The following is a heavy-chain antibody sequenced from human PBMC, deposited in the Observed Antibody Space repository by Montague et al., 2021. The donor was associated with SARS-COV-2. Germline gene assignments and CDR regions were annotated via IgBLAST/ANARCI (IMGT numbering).Heavy chain of an antibody. J-gene: IGHJ4*02. CDR2: MYETGNM. CDR1: SGSLSNYY. D-gene: IGHD2-2*02. Sequence: SETLSLTCTVSSGSLSNYYWSWIRQSPDKGLEWIGYMYETGNMIYNPSLRSRVSISADTSKSQFSLRLTSVTAADSARYYCARYMAYWGQGVLVTV. CDR3: ARYMAY. V-gene: IGHV4-4*09.